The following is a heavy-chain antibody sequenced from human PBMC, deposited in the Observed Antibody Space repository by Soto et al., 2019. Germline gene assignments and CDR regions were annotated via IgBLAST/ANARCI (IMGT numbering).Heavy chain of an antibody. V-gene: IGHV4-30-2*01. D-gene: IGHD2-15*01. CDR2: IYHSGST. Sequence: TLSLTCAVSGGSISSGGYSWSWIRQPPGKGLEWIGYIYHSGSTYYNPSLKSRVTISVDRSKSQFSLKLSSVTAADTAVYYCARGYCSGGSCYPFDYWGQGTLVTVSS. CDR1: GGSISSGGYS. CDR3: ARGYCSGGSCYPFDY. J-gene: IGHJ4*02.